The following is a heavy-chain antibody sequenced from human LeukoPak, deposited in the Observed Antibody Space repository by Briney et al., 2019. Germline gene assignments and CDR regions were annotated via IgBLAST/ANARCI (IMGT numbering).Heavy chain of an antibody. V-gene: IGHV4-59*08. Sequence: SETLSLTCTVSGGSIRSYYWSWIRQPPGKGLEWIGYIYYSGSTNYNPSLKSRVTISVDTSKNQFSLKLSSVTAADTAVYYCARRSDFWSGYSYYFDYWGQGTLVTVSS. CDR3: ARRSDFWSGYSYYFDY. CDR1: GGSIRSYY. J-gene: IGHJ4*02. CDR2: IYYSGST. D-gene: IGHD3-3*01.